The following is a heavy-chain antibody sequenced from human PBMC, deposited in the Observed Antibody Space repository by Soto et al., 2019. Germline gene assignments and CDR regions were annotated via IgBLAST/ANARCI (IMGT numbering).Heavy chain of an antibody. J-gene: IGHJ6*02. Sequence: ASVKVSCKASGYTFPSYYMHWVRQAPGQGLEWMGIINPSCGSTSYAQKFRGRVTMTRDTSTSTVYMELSSLRSEDTAVYYCASDRLRFLEWLEDGMDVWGQGTMVTVSS. CDR1: GYTFPSYY. CDR3: ASDRLRFLEWLEDGMDV. D-gene: IGHD3-3*01. CDR2: INPSCGST. V-gene: IGHV1-46*01.